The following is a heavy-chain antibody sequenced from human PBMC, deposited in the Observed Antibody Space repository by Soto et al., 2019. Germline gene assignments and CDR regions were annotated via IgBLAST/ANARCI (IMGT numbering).Heavy chain of an antibody. Sequence: GGSLRLSCAASGFTFDDYGMSWVRQAPGKGLEWVSGINWNGGSTGYADSVKGRFTISRDNAKNSLYLQMNSLRAEDTALYYCAAYSSHEAIPWFDPWGQGTLVTVSS. J-gene: IGHJ5*02. CDR2: INWNGGST. CDR3: AAYSSHEAIPWFDP. D-gene: IGHD6-19*01. CDR1: GFTFDDYG. V-gene: IGHV3-20*04.